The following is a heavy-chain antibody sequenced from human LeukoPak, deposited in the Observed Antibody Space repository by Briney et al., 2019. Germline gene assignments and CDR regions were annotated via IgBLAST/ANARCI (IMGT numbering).Heavy chain of an antibody. CDR2: ISGSGGST. CDR1: GFTFSSYA. J-gene: IGHJ3*02. V-gene: IGHV3-23*01. CDR3: AKVKANRGAFDI. D-gene: IGHD3-10*01. Sequence: PGGSLRLSCAASGFTFSSYAMSWVRQAPGKGLEWVSAISGSGGSTYYADSVKGRFTISRDNSKNTLYLQMNSPRAEDTAVYYCAKVKANRGAFDIWGQGTMVTVSS.